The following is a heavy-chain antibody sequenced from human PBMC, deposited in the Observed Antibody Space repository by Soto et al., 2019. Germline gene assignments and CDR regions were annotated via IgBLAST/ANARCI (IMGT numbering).Heavy chain of an antibody. CDR1: GGSFSGYY. Sequence: PSETLSLTCAVYGGSFSGYYWSWIRQPPGKGLEWIGGINHSGSTNYNPSLKSRVTISVDTSKNQFSLKLSSVTAADTAVYYCARGLGITMIVVADDAFDIWGQGTMVTVS. J-gene: IGHJ3*02. V-gene: IGHV4-34*01. CDR3: ARGLGITMIVVADDAFDI. CDR2: INHSGST. D-gene: IGHD3-22*01.